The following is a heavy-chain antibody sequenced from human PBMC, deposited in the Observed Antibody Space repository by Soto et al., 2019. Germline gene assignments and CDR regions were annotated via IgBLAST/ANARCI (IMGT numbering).Heavy chain of an antibody. J-gene: IGHJ5*02. D-gene: IGHD3-22*01. Sequence: GGSLRLSCAASGFTFSSYAMSWVRQAPGKGLEWVSAISGSGGSTYYADSVKGRFTISRDNSKNTLYLQMNSLGVEDTAVYYCARDYYYDSRSSSVNWFDPWGQGTLVTVSS. CDR3: ARDYYYDSRSSSVNWFDP. CDR2: ISGSGGST. CDR1: GFTFSSYA. V-gene: IGHV3-23*01.